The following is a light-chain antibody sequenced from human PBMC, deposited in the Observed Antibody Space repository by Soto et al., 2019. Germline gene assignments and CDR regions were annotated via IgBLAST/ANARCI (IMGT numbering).Light chain of an antibody. Sequence: IQLTQSPSYLSASVGDRVTITCQTSQSINTHLYWYQQKPGKPPKLLIHAISSLQSGVPSRFSGSGSGTDFSLTISSLQPEDSATYYCQQSYSFPRTFGQGTKVDI. CDR3: QQSYSFPRT. CDR2: AIS. J-gene: IGKJ1*01. V-gene: IGKV1-39*01. CDR1: QSINTH.